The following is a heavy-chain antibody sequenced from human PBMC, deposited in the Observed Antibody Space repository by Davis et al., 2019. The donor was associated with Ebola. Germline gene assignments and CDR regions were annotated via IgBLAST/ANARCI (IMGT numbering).Heavy chain of an antibody. Sequence: GESLKISCAASGFTFSSYAMSWVRQAPGKGLEWVSAISGSGGSTYYADSVKGRFTISRDNSKNTLYLQMNSLRAEDTAVYYCAKDRDGYAFDYWGQGTLVTVSS. CDR3: AKDRDGYAFDY. CDR1: GFTFSSYA. V-gene: IGHV3-23*01. CDR2: ISGSGGST. J-gene: IGHJ4*02. D-gene: IGHD5-24*01.